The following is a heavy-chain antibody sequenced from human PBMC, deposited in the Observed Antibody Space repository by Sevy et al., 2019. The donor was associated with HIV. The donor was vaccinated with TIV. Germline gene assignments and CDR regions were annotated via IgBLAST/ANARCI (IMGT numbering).Heavy chain of an antibody. J-gene: IGHJ6*02. Sequence: ASVKVSCQASGYTFSSYGITWVRQVPGQGLEWMGWISGHDGNTIYAQKFQGRVTMTTDTATSTAYMEVMSLISDETAVSYCASDSMPLVQGLIMTPYYSAMDVWGQGTTVTVSS. CDR2: ISGHDGNT. D-gene: IGHD3-10*01. V-gene: IGHV1-18*01. CDR3: ASDSMPLVQGLIMTPYYSAMDV. CDR1: GYTFSSYG.